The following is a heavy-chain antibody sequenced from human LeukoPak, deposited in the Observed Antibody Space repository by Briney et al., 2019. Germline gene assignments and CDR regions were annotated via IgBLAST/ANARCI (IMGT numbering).Heavy chain of an antibody. CDR1: GGSISSGGYY. D-gene: IGHD6-19*01. CDR3: ARHRPQFSGWSPRDY. CDR2: IYHSGST. V-gene: IGHV4-30-2*01. Sequence: SETLSLTCTVSGGSISSGGYYWSWIRQPPGKGLEWIGYIYHSGSTYYNPSLKSRVTISVDTSKHQFSLKLSSVTAADTAVYYCARHRPQFSGWSPRDYWGQGTLVTVSS. J-gene: IGHJ4*02.